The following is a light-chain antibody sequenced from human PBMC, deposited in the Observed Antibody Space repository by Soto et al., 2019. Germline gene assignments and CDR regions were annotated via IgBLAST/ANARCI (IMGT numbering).Light chain of an antibody. V-gene: IGKV3-15*01. CDR3: QQYNNWPRT. J-gene: IGKJ1*01. CDR2: GAS. Sequence: TVMTQSPATLSVSPGERATLSCRASQSVSSNLAWYQQKPGQAPRLLIYGASSRATGIPARFSGSGSGTEFTLPISSLQSEDFAVYYCQQYNNWPRTFGQGTKVEIK. CDR1: QSVSSN.